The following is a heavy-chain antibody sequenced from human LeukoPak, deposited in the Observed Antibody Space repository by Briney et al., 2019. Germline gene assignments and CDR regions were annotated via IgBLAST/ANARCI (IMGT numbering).Heavy chain of an antibody. CDR2: ISAYNGNT. CDR1: GYTFTSYG. Sequence: ASVKVSCKASGYTFTSYGISWVRQAPGQGLEWMGWISAYNGNTNYAQKLQGRVTMTTDTSTSTAYMELRSLRSDDTAVYYCARVEAYYDILTGYHRGNDAFDIWGQGTMVTVSS. J-gene: IGHJ3*02. CDR3: ARVEAYYDILTGYHRGNDAFDI. V-gene: IGHV1-18*04. D-gene: IGHD3-9*01.